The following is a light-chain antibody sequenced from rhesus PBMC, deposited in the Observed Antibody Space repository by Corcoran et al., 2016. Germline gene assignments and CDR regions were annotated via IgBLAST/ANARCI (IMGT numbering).Light chain of an antibody. J-gene: IGKJ4*01. CDR2: AAS. V-gene: IGKV1-44*01. CDR3: QQHSSHPLT. Sequence: DIQMTQSPSSLSASVGDRVTITCRASQTIGSYLAWYQQKPGKVPTLLLFAASSLESGVPSRFSGSGSGTDFTLTISSLQPEDFAIYYCQQHSSHPLTFGGGTKVEIK. CDR1: QTIGSY.